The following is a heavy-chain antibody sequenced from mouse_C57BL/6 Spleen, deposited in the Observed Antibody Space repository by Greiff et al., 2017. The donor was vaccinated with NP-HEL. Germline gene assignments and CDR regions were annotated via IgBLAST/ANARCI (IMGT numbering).Heavy chain of an antibody. D-gene: IGHD2-5*01. CDR2: IDPSDSYT. V-gene: IGHV1-59*01. CDR3: ARNNYSNSAWFAY. J-gene: IGHJ3*01. Sequence: VQLQQPGAELVRPGTSVKLSCKASGYTFTSYWMHWVKQRPGQGLEWIGVIDPSDSYTNYNQKFKGKATLTVDTSSSTAYMQLSSLTSEDSAVYYCARNNYSNSAWFAYWGQGTLVTVSA. CDR1: GYTFTSYW.